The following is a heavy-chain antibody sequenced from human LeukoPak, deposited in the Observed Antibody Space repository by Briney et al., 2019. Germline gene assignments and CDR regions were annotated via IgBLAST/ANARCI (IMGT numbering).Heavy chain of an antibody. CDR1: GFTHSRYA. Sequence: GGSLRLSCAASGFTHSRYAMSWVRQAPGKGLEWLSGISSTGATTYYADSVKGRFTISRDNSKNTVYLQMNSLRAEDTAIYFCAKDGRIPALRPYYCDAWGQGTLVTVAS. J-gene: IGHJ4*02. CDR2: ISSTGATT. D-gene: IGHD6-13*01. V-gene: IGHV3-23*01. CDR3: AKDGRIPALRPYYCDA.